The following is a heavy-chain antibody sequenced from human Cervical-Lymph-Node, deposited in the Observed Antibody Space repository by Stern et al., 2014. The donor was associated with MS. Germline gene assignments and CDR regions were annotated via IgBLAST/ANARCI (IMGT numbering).Heavy chain of an antibody. D-gene: IGHD3-16*01. V-gene: IGHV7-4-1*02. J-gene: IGHJ4*02. CDR1: GYTFTASP. CDR3: ATVSGRLGGTFDY. CDR2: INTNNGNP. Sequence: VQLVESGSELKEPGASLKVSCKASGYTFTASPMHWVRPAPGQGLAWLGWINTNNGNPTYALGFTGRFVFSSDTSVSTAYLQINSLKAEDTAVYYCATVSGRLGGTFDYWGQGTLLTVSS.